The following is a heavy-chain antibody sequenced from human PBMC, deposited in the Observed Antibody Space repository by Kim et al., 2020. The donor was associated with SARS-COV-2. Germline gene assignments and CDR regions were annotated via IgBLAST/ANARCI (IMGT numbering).Heavy chain of an antibody. Sequence: GGSLRLSCAASGFTFSSYAMIWVRQAPGKGLEWVSAISANGGSTYYADFVKGRFAISRDNSKNTVFLQVNSLWAEDTAVYYCAKRRDGSGTYYSHLDHWG. CDR3: AKRRDGSGTYYSHLDH. V-gene: IGHV3-23*01. CDR2: ISANGGST. D-gene: IGHD3-10*01. CDR1: GFTFSSYA. J-gene: IGHJ4*01.